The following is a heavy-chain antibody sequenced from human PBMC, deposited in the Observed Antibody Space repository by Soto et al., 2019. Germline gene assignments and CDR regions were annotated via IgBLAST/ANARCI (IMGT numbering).Heavy chain of an antibody. Sequence: GASVKVSCKASGYTFTSYGIHWVRQAPGQRLEWMGWINAANGDTKYSPKFQGRVTITRDTSASTAYMELSSLRSEDTAVYYCVRSHVSATGIDWFAPWGQGTLVTVSS. D-gene: IGHD6-13*01. V-gene: IGHV1-3*01. J-gene: IGHJ5*02. CDR3: VRSHVSATGIDWFAP. CDR1: GYTFTSYG. CDR2: INAANGDT.